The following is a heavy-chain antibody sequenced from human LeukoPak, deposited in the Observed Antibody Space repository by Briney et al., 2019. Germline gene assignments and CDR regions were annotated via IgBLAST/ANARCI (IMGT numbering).Heavy chain of an antibody. CDR1: GGSISSGDYY. CDR3: ARYPSPGSSSPFDY. V-gene: IGHV4-30-4*08. J-gene: IGHJ4*02. CDR2: IYYSGST. D-gene: IGHD6-6*01. Sequence: SETLSLTCTVSGGSISSGDYYWSWIRQPPGKGLEWIGYIYYSGSTYYNPSLKSRVTISVDTSKNQFSLKLSSVTAADTAVYYCARYPSPGSSSPFDYWGQGTLVTVSS.